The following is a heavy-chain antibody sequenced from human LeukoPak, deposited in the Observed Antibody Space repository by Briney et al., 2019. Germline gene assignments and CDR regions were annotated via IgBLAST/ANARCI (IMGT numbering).Heavy chain of an antibody. Sequence: SETLSLTCTVSGGSISDYYWSWIRQPPGKGLEWIGYFSNSGTHNYNPSLKGRVTMSVDTSKNQFSLKLSSVTAADTAVYYCARGSNWGDYWGQGTLVTVSS. J-gene: IGHJ4*02. V-gene: IGHV4-59*12. CDR2: FSNSGTH. CDR3: ARGSNWGDY. CDR1: GGSISDYY. D-gene: IGHD7-27*01.